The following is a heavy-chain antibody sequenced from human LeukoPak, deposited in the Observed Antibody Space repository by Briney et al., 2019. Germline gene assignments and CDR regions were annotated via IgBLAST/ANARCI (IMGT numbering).Heavy chain of an antibody. CDR2: IYSGGST. D-gene: IGHD6-19*01. Sequence: PGESLRLSCAASGFTVSSNYMSWVRQAPGKGLEWVSVIYSGGSTSYADSVKGRFTISRDNSKNTLYLQMNSLRAEDTAVYYCARGIAVAGTFWFDQWGQGTLVTVSS. CDR3: ARGIAVAGTFWFDQ. J-gene: IGHJ5*02. CDR1: GFTVSSNY. V-gene: IGHV3-53*01.